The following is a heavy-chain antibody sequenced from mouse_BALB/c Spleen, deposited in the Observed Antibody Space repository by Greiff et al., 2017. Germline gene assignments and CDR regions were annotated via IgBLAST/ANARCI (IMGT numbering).Heavy chain of an antibody. CDR2: INPSTGYT. Sequence: LQESGAELAKPGASVKMSCKASGYTFTSYWMHWVKQRPGQGLEWIGYINPSTGYTEYNQKFKDKATLTADKSSSTAYMQLSSLTSEDSAVYYCALYYLFDYWGQGTTLTVSS. CDR3: ALYYLFDY. J-gene: IGHJ2*01. D-gene: IGHD2-1*01. V-gene: IGHV1-7*01. CDR1: GYTFTSYW.